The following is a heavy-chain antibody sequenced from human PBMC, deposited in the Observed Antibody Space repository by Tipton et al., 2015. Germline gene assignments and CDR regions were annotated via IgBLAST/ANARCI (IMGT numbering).Heavy chain of an antibody. CDR3: AREGSGWYGADY. V-gene: IGHV3-11*04. Sequence: SLRLSCAASGFTVSSNYMSWVRQAPGKGLEWVSYISSSGSTIYYADSVKGRFTISRDNAKNLLYLQMNSLRAEDTAVYYCAREGSGWYGADYWGQGTLVTVSS. CDR2: ISSSGSTI. D-gene: IGHD6-19*01. CDR1: GFTVSSNY. J-gene: IGHJ4*02.